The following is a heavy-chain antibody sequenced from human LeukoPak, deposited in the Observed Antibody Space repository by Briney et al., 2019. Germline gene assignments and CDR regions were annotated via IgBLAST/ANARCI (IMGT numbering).Heavy chain of an antibody. Sequence: GGSLRLSCAASGFTFSDYAMHWVRQAPGKGLVWVSRINSDGSSTSYADSVKGRFTISRDNSKNTVYLEMNSLRAEDTAVYYCARDSVRSGIRSGSFDYWGQGTLVTVSS. D-gene: IGHD3-10*01. V-gene: IGHV3-74*01. CDR3: ARDSVRSGIRSGSFDY. J-gene: IGHJ4*02. CDR1: GFTFSDYA. CDR2: INSDGSST.